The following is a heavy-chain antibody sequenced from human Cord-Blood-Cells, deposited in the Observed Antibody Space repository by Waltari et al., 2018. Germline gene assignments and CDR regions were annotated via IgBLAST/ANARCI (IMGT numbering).Heavy chain of an antibody. Sequence: QVQLQESGPGLVKTSQTLSLTCTVSGGSISNGGYYRSGIRQHPGKGLEWIGYIYYSGSTYYNPSLKSRVTISVDTSKNQFSLKLSSVTAADTAVYYCARRGYDDAFDIWGQGTMVTVSS. CDR1: GGSISNGGYY. V-gene: IGHV4-31*03. CDR2: IYYSGST. J-gene: IGHJ3*02. D-gene: IGHD5-12*01. CDR3: ARRGYDDAFDI.